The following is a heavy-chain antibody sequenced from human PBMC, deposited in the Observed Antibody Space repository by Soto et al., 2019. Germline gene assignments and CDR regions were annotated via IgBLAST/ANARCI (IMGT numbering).Heavy chain of an antibody. Sequence: PSETLSLTCTVSGGSISSSNYYWGWIRQPPGKGLEWIGSIYNSGSTYYSPSLRSRVTISVDTSKNQFSLKLNSVTAADTAVYYCARGETFDPWGQRTLVTVSS. CDR3: ARGETFDP. V-gene: IGHV4-39*01. CDR2: IYNSGST. J-gene: IGHJ5*02. D-gene: IGHD3-16*01. CDR1: GGSISSSNYY.